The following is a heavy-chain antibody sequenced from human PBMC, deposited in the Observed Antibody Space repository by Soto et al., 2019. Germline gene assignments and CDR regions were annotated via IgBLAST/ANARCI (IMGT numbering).Heavy chain of an antibody. D-gene: IGHD1-1*01. J-gene: IGHJ6*02. Sequence: ASVKVSCKASGYTFTSYAMHWVRQAHGQRLEWMGWINAGNGNTKYSQKFQGRVTITRDTSASTAYMELSSLRSEDTAVYYCARDRLRYNWNDFPYYYYGMDVWGQGTTVTVSS. CDR3: ARDRLRYNWNDFPYYYYGMDV. V-gene: IGHV1-3*01. CDR1: GYTFTSYA. CDR2: INAGNGNT.